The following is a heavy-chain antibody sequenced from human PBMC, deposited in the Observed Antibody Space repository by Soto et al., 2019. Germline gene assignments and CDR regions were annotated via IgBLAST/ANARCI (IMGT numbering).Heavy chain of an antibody. J-gene: IGHJ4*02. CDR2: IIPIFGTA. D-gene: IGHD3-22*01. Sequence: SVKVSCKASGGTFSSYAISWVRQAPGQGLEWMGGIIPIFGTANYAQKFQGRVTITADESTSTAYMELSSLRSEDTAVYYCARDRSKGTYYDSSGYSFEYWGQGTLVTVSS. CDR1: GGTFSSYA. CDR3: ARDRSKGTYYDSSGYSFEY. V-gene: IGHV1-69*13.